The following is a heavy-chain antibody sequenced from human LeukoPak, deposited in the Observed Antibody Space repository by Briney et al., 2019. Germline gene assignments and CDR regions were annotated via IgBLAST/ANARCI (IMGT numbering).Heavy chain of an antibody. CDR3: ARAGAYCSSTSCYGQNWFDP. CDR2: IYYSGST. V-gene: IGHV4-30-4*08. J-gene: IGHJ5*02. Sequence: SQTLSLTCTVSGGSISSGDYYRSWIRQPPGKGLEWIGYIYYSGSTYYNPSLKSRVTISVDTSKNQFSLKLSSVTAADTAVYYCARAGAYCSSTSCYGQNWFDPWGQGTLVTVSS. D-gene: IGHD2-2*01. CDR1: GGSISSGDYY.